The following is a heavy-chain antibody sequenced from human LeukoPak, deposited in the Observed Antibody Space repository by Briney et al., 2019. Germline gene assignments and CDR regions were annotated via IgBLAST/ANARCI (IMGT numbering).Heavy chain of an antibody. D-gene: IGHD3-10*01. CDR1: GYTFTSYG. Sequence: ASVKVSCKASGYTFTSYGINWVRQAPGQGLEWMGWISVYNGDTNYARKLQGRVTMTTDTSTSTAYMELRSLRSDDTAVYYCARAPGLLWFGELSHPPHFDYWGQGTLVTVSS. V-gene: IGHV1-18*01. CDR2: ISVYNGDT. J-gene: IGHJ4*02. CDR3: ARAPGLLWFGELSHPPHFDY.